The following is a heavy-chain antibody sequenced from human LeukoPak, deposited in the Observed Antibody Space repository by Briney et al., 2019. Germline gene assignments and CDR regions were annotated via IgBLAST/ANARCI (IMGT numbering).Heavy chain of an antibody. D-gene: IGHD7-27*01. CDR3: AKAGDPPYWYFDL. CDR1: GFTFDDYA. J-gene: IGHJ2*01. Sequence: GGSLRLSCAASGFTFDDYAMHWVRQAPGKGLEWVSGISWNSGSIGYADSVKGRFTISRDNAKNSLYLQMNSLRAEDTALYYCAKAGDPPYWYFDLWGRGTPVTVSS. CDR2: ISWNSGSI. V-gene: IGHV3-9*01.